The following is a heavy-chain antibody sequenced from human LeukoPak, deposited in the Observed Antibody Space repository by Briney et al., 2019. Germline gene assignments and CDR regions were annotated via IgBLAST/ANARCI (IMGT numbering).Heavy chain of an antibody. J-gene: IGHJ5*02. CDR3: ARHSKAVVAANGYNWFDP. CDR1: GYSFTSYW. V-gene: IGHV5-10-1*01. Sequence: GESLKISCKGSGYSFTSYWISWVRQMPGKGLEWMGRIDPSDSYTNYSPSFQGHVTISADKSISTAYLQWSSLKASDTAMYYCARHSKAVVAANGYNWFDPWGQGTLVTVSS. D-gene: IGHD2-15*01. CDR2: IDPSDSYT.